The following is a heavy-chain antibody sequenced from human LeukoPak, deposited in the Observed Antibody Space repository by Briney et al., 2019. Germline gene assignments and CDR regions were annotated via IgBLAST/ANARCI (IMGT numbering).Heavy chain of an antibody. CDR3: ARPGSSNSFYC. V-gene: IGHV4-59*08. Sequence: KPSETLSLTCTLSGGSISGYYWSWIRQPPGKGLEWIDYITYSGSTNYNPSLKSRVTMSVDTSKNQFSLRLSSVTAADTAVYYCARPGSSNSFYCWGQGNLGTVSS. D-gene: IGHD6-13*01. CDR1: GGSISGYY. CDR2: ITYSGST. J-gene: IGHJ4*02.